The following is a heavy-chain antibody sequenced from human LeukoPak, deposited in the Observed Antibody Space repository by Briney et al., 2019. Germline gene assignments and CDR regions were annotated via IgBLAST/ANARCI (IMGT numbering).Heavy chain of an antibody. D-gene: IGHD1-26*01. Sequence: GGSLRLSCAASGFTFSSYWMHWVRQAPGKGLVWVSRINSDGSSTNYADSVKGRFTISRDNAKNSLYLQMDSLRAEDTAVYYCARDPSGTYYPRVSGALDIWGQGTMVTVSS. CDR1: GFTFSSYW. CDR2: INSDGSST. V-gene: IGHV3-74*01. CDR3: ARDPSGTYYPRVSGALDI. J-gene: IGHJ3*02.